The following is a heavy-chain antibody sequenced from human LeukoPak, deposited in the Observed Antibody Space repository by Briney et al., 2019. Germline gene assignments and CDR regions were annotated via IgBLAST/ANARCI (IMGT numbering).Heavy chain of an antibody. D-gene: IGHD2-2*01. CDR2: IREKANNYAT. J-gene: IGHJ4*02. Sequence: GGSLRLSCAASGLTFSDSAIHWVRQASGKGLEWAGRIREKANNYATAYAASVKGRFTISRDDSKNTAYLQMNSLKTEDTAMYYCTAGSTSGIFGYWGQGILVTVSS. CDR1: GLTFSDSA. V-gene: IGHV3-73*01. CDR3: TAGSTSGIFGY.